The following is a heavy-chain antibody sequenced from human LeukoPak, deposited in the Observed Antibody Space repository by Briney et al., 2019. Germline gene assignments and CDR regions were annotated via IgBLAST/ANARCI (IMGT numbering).Heavy chain of an antibody. V-gene: IGHV4-59*12. CDR3: AREVEYYDFWSGYPTYYYYYMDV. Sequence: SETLSLTCTVSGGSISNYYWNWIRQPPGKGLEWIGYIYYSGTTNYNPSLKSRVTISVDTSKNQFSLKLSSVTAADTAVYYCAREVEYYDFWSGYPTYYYYYMDVWGKGTTVTVSS. D-gene: IGHD3-3*01. J-gene: IGHJ6*03. CDR2: IYYSGTT. CDR1: GGSISNYY.